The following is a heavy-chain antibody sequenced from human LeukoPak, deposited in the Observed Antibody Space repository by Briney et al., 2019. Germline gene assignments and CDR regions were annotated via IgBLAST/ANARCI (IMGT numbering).Heavy chain of an antibody. D-gene: IGHD6-19*01. CDR1: GLTFSSYA. Sequence: GGPLRLSCAACGLTFSSYAMSWVGQAPGKGLAWVSAISGRGGSTYYADSVKGRFTISRDNSKNTLYLQMNSLRAEDTAVHYCVTGGLAPQSSGWYKGGWFDPWGQGTLVTVSS. CDR3: VTGGLAPQSSGWYKGGWFDP. CDR2: ISGRGGST. J-gene: IGHJ5*02. V-gene: IGHV3-23*01.